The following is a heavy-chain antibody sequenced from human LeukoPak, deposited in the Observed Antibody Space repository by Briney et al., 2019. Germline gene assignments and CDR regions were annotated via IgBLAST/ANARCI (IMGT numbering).Heavy chain of an antibody. CDR3: TAGTGIDY. D-gene: IGHD6-13*01. V-gene: IGHV4-39*01. CDR2: IYYSGST. Sequence: SETLSLTCTVSGGSISSYCWGWIRQPPGKGLEWIGSIYYSGSTYYNPSLKSRVTISVDTSKNQFSLKLSSVTAADTAVYYCTAGTGIDYWGQGTLVTVSS. J-gene: IGHJ4*02. CDR1: GGSISSYC.